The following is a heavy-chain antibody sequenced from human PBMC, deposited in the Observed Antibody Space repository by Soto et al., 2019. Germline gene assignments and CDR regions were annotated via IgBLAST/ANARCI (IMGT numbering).Heavy chain of an antibody. CDR3: ARAPERYCSSTSFYGMGVDP. J-gene: IGHJ5*02. D-gene: IGHD2-2*01. Sequence: GGSLRLSCAASGFTFSSYGMHWVRQAPGKGLEWVAVIWYDGSNKYYAGSVKGRFTISRDNSKNTLYLQMNSLRAEDTAVYYCARAPERYCSSTSFYGMGVDPSGKETLVTVSS. CDR2: IWYDGSNK. CDR1: GFTFSSYG. V-gene: IGHV3-33*01.